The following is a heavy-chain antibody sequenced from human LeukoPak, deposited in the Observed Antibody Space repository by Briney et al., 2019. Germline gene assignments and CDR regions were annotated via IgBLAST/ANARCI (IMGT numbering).Heavy chain of an antibody. CDR3: ALRSSGYYLTLDY. D-gene: IGHD3-22*01. J-gene: IGHJ4*02. CDR2: INHSGST. V-gene: IGHV4-34*01. CDR1: GGSFSGYY. Sequence: SETLSLTCAVYGGSFSGYYWSWIRQPPGKGLEWIGEINHSGSTNYNPSLKSRVTISVDTSKNQFSLKLSSVTAADAAVYYCALRSSGYYLTLDYWGQGTLVTVSS.